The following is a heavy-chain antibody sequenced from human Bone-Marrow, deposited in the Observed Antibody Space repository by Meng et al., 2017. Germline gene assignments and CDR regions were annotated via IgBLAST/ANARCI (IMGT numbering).Heavy chain of an antibody. J-gene: IGHJ3*02. Sequence: GESLKISCAASRFTFSRYWMSWVRQAPGKGLKWVANIKEDGSEKNYVDSVKGRFTISRDNAKNSLFLQMNSLRAEDTAVYYCAREIIGAASAYDIWGHGTLVTDSS. V-gene: IGHV3-7*01. D-gene: IGHD2/OR15-2a*01. CDR3: AREIIGAASAYDI. CDR1: RFTFSRYW. CDR2: IKEDGSEK.